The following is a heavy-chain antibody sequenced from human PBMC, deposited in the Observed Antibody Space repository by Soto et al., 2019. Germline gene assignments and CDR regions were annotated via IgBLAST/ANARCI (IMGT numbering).Heavy chain of an antibody. CDR1: GRSIRSYY. V-gene: IGHV4-59*01. D-gene: IGHD6-13*01. CDR2: IYYSGVS. Sequence: SETLSLTCTVSGRSIRSYYWSWIRKTPGQGLEWIGYIYYSGVSNYNPPPKSRVTMSVDTSNNQFFLKLNSVTAADTAVYYCAREGTSSWSGDYGMDVWGQGTMVTVSS. CDR3: AREGTSSWSGDYGMDV. J-gene: IGHJ6*02.